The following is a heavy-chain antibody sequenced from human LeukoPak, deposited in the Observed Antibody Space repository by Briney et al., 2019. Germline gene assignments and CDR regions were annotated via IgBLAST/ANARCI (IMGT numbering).Heavy chain of an antibody. Sequence: ASVKVSCKASGGTFSSYAISWVRQAPGQGLEWMGGIIPIFGTANYAQKFQGRVTITTDESTSTAYMELSSLRSEDTAVYYCARGKPGATLAFDIWGQGTMVTVSS. CDR2: IIPIFGTA. V-gene: IGHV1-69*05. J-gene: IGHJ3*02. CDR3: ARGKPGATLAFDI. D-gene: IGHD1-26*01. CDR1: GGTFSSYA.